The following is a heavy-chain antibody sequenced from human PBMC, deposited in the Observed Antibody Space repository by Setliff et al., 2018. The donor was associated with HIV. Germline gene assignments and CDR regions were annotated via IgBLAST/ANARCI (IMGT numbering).Heavy chain of an antibody. CDR3: ARDGLRPPWAPEYYHHFFMDV. V-gene: IGHV4-34*01. D-gene: IGHD3-10*01. CDR1: GGSFSGYY. Sequence: SETLSLTCAVYGGSFSGYYWTWIRQAPGKGLEWIGEVNHSGKTNCNPSLKSRLTISVDTSKNQFSLKLTSVTAADTALYWCARDGLRPPWAPEYYHHFFMDVWAKGTTVTVSS. J-gene: IGHJ6*03. CDR2: VNHSGKT.